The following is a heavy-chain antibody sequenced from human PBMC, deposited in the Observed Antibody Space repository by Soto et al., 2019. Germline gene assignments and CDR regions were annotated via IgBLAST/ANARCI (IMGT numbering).Heavy chain of an antibody. CDR2: IWYDGSNK. D-gene: IGHD3-22*01. V-gene: IGHV3-33*01. Sequence: GGSLRLCCAASGFTFSSYGMHWVRQAPGKGLEWVAVIWYDGSNKYYADSVKGRFTISRDNSKNTLYLQMNSLRAEDTAVYYCARESSGYRFDYWGQGTLVTVSS. J-gene: IGHJ4*02. CDR3: ARESSGYRFDY. CDR1: GFTFSSYG.